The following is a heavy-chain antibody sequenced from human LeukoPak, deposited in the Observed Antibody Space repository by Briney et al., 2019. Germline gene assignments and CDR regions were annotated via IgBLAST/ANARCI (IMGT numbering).Heavy chain of an antibody. J-gene: IGHJ5*02. CDR2: INHSGST. CDR3: ARAFSYYDFWSGYSWFDP. V-gene: IGHV4-39*07. Sequence: SETLSLTCTVSGGSISSGGYYWSWIRQPPGKGLEWIGEINHSGSTNYNPSLKSRVTVSVDTSKNQFSLKLSSVTAADTAVYYCARAFSYYDFWSGYSWFDPWGQGTLVTVSS. D-gene: IGHD3-3*01. CDR1: GGSISSGGYY.